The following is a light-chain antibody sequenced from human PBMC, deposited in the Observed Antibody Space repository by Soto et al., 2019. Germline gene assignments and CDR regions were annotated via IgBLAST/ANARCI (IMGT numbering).Light chain of an antibody. V-gene: IGKV1-27*01. J-gene: IGKJ1*01. CDR3: QKYYTAPET. CDR1: QGISTY. Sequence: DIQMTQSPSSLSASVGDRVTITCRASQGISTYLAWYQQKPGKVPKNLIYAASPLQSGVPSRFSGSGSGTDFTLTISSLQPEDVATYYCQKYYTAPETCGQGNKVELK. CDR2: AAS.